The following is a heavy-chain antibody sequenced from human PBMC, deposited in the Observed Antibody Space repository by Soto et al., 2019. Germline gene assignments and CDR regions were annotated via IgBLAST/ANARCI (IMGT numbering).Heavy chain of an antibody. CDR1: GFTVSSNY. J-gene: IGHJ5*02. CDR3: ARCIAARLNWFDP. D-gene: IGHD6-6*01. V-gene: IGHV3-66*01. CDR2: IYSGGST. Sequence: GGSLRLSCAASGFTVSSNYMSWVRQAPGKGLEWVSVIYSGGSTYYADSVKGRFTISRDNAKNSLYLQMNSLRAEDTAVYYCARCIAARLNWFDPWGQGTLVTVSS.